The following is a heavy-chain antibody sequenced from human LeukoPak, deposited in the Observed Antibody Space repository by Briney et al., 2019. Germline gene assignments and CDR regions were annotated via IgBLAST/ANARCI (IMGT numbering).Heavy chain of an antibody. Sequence: SETLSLTCTVSGGSISSYYWSWIRQPPGKGLEWIGYIYYSGSTNYNPSLKSRVTISVDTSKNQFSLKLSSVTAADTAVYYCARPQLLEGDAFDIWGQGTMVTVSS. J-gene: IGHJ3*02. D-gene: IGHD2-2*01. CDR3: ARPQLLEGDAFDI. V-gene: IGHV4-59*12. CDR1: GGSISSYY. CDR2: IYYSGST.